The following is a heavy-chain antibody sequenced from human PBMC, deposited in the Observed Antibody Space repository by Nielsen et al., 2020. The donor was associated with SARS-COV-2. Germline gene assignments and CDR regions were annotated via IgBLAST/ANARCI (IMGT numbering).Heavy chain of an antibody. Sequence: SETLSLTCAVYGGSFSGYYWSWIRQPPGKGLEWIGEINHSGSTNYNPSLKSRVTISVDTSKNQFSLKLSSVTAADTAVYYCARLRITIFRCVLYYYYGMDVWGQGTTVTVSS. CDR2: INHSGST. D-gene: IGHD3-9*01. CDR1: GGSFSGYY. J-gene: IGHJ6*02. V-gene: IGHV4-34*01. CDR3: ARLRITIFRCVLYYYYGMDV.